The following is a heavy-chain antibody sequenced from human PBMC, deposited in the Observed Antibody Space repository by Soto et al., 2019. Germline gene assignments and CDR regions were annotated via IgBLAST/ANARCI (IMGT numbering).Heavy chain of an antibody. CDR2: IKSKTDGGTT. D-gene: IGHD4-17*01. J-gene: IGHJ4*02. CDR3: TTGMTTVTSGFAY. CDR1: GFTFRNAW. Sequence: EVQLVESGGGLVKPGGSLRLSCAVSGFTFRNAWMSWVRQAPGKGLEWVGRIKSKTDGGTTNYAAPVKDRFTISRDDSKNTLYLHMNSLKTEDTAVYYCTTGMTTVTSGFAYWGQGTLVTVSS. V-gene: IGHV3-15*01.